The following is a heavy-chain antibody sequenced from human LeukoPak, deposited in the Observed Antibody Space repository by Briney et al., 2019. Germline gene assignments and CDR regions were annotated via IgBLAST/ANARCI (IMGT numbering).Heavy chain of an antibody. Sequence: GASVKASCKASGYTFTSYGINWVRQATGQGLEWMGWMNPNSGNTGYAQKFQGRVTMTRNTSISTAYMELSSLRSEDTAVYYCARGLGRLRRPGGDYWGQGTLVTVSS. CDR2: MNPNSGNT. V-gene: IGHV1-8*01. J-gene: IGHJ4*02. D-gene: IGHD4-17*01. CDR1: GYTFTSYG. CDR3: ARGLGRLRRPGGDY.